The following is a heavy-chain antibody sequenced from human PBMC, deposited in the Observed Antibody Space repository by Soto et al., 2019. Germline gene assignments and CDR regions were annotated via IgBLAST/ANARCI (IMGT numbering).Heavy chain of an antibody. D-gene: IGHD2-2*01. J-gene: IGHJ6*02. CDR3: ARDCSSTSCQGGMDV. Sequence: ASVKVSCKASGYTFTSYDINWVRQATGQGLEWMGWMNPNSGNTGYAQKFQGRVTMTRNTSISTAYTELSSLRSEDTAVYYCARDCSSTSCQGGMDVWGQGTTVTVSS. CDR1: GYTFTSYD. V-gene: IGHV1-8*01. CDR2: MNPNSGNT.